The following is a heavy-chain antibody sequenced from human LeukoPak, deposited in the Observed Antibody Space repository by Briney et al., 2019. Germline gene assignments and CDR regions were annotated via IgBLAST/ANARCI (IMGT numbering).Heavy chain of an antibody. CDR3: ARGPLVRLPSSFDP. CDR2: MNPNSGNT. Sequence: ASVKVSCKASGYTFTSYDINWVRQATGQGPEWMGWMNPNSGNTGSAQRFQGRITMARDTSISTAYMELSSLRFEDTAVYYCARGPLVRLPSSFDPWGQGTLVTVSS. J-gene: IGHJ5*02. D-gene: IGHD3-16*02. V-gene: IGHV1-8*01. CDR1: GYTFTSYD.